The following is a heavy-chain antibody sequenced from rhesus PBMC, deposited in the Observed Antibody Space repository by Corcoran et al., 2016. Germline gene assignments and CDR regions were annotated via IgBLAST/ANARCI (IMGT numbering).Heavy chain of an antibody. J-gene: IGHJ4*01. CDR2: SRGSSAST. D-gene: IGHD5-24*01. V-gene: IGHV4-165*01. Sequence: VQLHESGPGLVKPSETLSLTCAVSGGSFSGYYWGWLRQPPGKGLEWIGYSRGSSASTDYNPSLKSRVTISTDTSKNQFSLKLSSVTAADTAVYYCARDTQWVFNYWGQGVLVTVSS. CDR1: GGSFSGYY. CDR3: ARDTQWVFNY.